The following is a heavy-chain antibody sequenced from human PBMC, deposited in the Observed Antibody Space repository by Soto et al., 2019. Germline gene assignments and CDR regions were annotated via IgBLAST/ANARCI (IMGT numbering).Heavy chain of an antibody. D-gene: IGHD1-26*01. Sequence: SVKVSCKASGGTFSSYAISWVRQAPGQGLEWMGGIIPIFGTANYAQKIQGRVTITADESTSTAYMELSSLRSEDTAVYYCARGTGGKSPEVGAFDIWGQGTMVTVSS. CDR1: GGTFSSYA. J-gene: IGHJ3*02. CDR3: ARGTGGKSPEVGAFDI. V-gene: IGHV1-69*01. CDR2: IIPIFGTA.